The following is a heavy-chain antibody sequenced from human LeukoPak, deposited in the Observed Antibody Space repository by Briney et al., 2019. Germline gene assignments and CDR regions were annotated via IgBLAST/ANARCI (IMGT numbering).Heavy chain of an antibody. D-gene: IGHD5-24*01. CDR1: GFPFSSYW. CDR3: TRVGYIDEGIDY. V-gene: IGHV3-7*04. CDR2: IKQDGSKK. Sequence: GGSLRLSCVAYGFPFSSYWMTWVRQAPGKGLEWVANIKQDGSKKSYVDSVKGRFTISRDNAKNSLYLQMNSLRAEDTAIYYCTRVGYIDEGIDYWGQGTLVTVPS. J-gene: IGHJ4*02.